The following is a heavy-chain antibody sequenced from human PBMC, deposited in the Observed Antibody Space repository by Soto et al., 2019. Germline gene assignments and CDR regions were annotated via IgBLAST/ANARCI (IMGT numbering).Heavy chain of an antibody. CDR2: IRSKTDGGTT. CDR1: GITFSNAW. J-gene: IGHJ3*02. CDR3: TTTRPGTNVFDN. Sequence: EVQLVESGGGLVEPGGSLRLSCAASGITFSNAWMNWVRKAPGKGLEYIGRIRSKTDGGTTEYAAPVEGRFTVSRDDSKNTLYLQMSGLKTDDTAVYYCTTTRPGTNVFDNGGQGTLVTVSS. D-gene: IGHD6-13*01. V-gene: IGHV3-15*01.